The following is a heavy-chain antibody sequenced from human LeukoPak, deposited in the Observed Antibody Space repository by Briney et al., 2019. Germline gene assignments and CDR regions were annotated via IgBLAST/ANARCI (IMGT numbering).Heavy chain of an antibody. CDR1: GYTFTTYD. CDR2: MNPNSGNT. CDR3: ARGRGSGHKENWFDP. V-gene: IGHV1-8*01. J-gene: IGHJ5*02. Sequence: ASVKVSCKASGYTFTTYDINWVRQATGQGLEWMGWMNPNSGNTGYAQKFQGSVTMTRNTSITTAYMELSSLRSEDTAVYYCARGRGSGHKENWFDPWGQGTLVTVSS. D-gene: IGHD6-19*01.